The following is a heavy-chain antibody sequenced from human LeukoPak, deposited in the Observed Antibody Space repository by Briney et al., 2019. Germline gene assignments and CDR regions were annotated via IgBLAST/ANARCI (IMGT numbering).Heavy chain of an antibody. CDR3: ARSSYCTGTSCPLLY. CDR2: FYHSEKT. CDR1: GDSIAGGIHY. Sequence: SETLSLTCTVSGDSIAGGIHYWSWIRQHPGKGLEWMGYFYHSEKTYYSPSLQSRLIMSVDTSENQFSLELSSVTAADSAVYYCARSSYCTGTSCPLLYWGQGTLVTVSS. J-gene: IGHJ4*02. D-gene: IGHD2-15*01. V-gene: IGHV4-31*03.